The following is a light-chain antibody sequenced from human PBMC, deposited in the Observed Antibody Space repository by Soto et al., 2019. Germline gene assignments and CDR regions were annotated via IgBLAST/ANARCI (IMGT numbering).Light chain of an antibody. J-gene: IGKJ4*01. CDR1: HFVATGY. Sequence: VVTQSPNTLSLTQGYSAAIYGSASHFVATGYLAWYQQKPGKAPRLVIYGASRRVPGSPDRFSGTGPRTDFTLTISNLEPEDSAVYHCQQYGRALLSFGGGTKVDIK. CDR2: GAS. CDR3: QQYGRALLS. V-gene: IGKV3-20*01.